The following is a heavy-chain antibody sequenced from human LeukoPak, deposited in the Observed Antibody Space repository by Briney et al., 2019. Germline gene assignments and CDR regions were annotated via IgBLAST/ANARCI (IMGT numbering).Heavy chain of an antibody. J-gene: IGHJ1*01. CDR1: GFTFDDYA. Sequence: GGSLRLSCAASGFTFDDYAMHWVRQAPGKGLEWVSLISGDGGSTYYADSVKGRFTISRDNSKNSLYLQMNSLRTEDTALYYCAKGSPHYYDSSGSRFAEYFQHWGQGTLVTVSS. CDR2: ISGDGGST. D-gene: IGHD3-22*01. CDR3: AKGSPHYYDSSGSRFAEYFQH. V-gene: IGHV3-43*02.